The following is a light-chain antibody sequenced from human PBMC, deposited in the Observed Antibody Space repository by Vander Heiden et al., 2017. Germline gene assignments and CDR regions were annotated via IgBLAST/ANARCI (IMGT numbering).Light chain of an antibody. J-gene: IGLJ2*01. CDR3: QAGDSSTVV. V-gene: IGLV3-1*01. Sequence: SSVLPQPHSVSVSPGQTASITCSGDKLEDKSACWYQQKPDQPLVMVIYKDSKRSTGIPERFSGSNSGNTATLTIRGTQEMDEDDYYCQAGDSSTVVFGGGTKLTVL. CDR1: KLEDKS. CDR2: KDS.